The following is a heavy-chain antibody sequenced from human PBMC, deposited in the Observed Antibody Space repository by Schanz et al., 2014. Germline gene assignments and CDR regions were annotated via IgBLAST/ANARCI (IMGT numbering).Heavy chain of an antibody. CDR2: ISPTGSST. J-gene: IGHJ6*03. V-gene: IGHV3-23*01. D-gene: IGHD2-15*01. CDR1: GFTFTTYA. CDR3: AKDAVALVAEYFMDV. Sequence: DVQLLESGGGLVQPGESLRLSCAASGFTFTTYAMTWVRQAPGKGLEWVSNISPTGSSTYYADSVKGRFTISRDNSKNTLYLQMNSLRAEDTAIYFCAKDAVALVAEYFMDVWGKGTTVTVSS.